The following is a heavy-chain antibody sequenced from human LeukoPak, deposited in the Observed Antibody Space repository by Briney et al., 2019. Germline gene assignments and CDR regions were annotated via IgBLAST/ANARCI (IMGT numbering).Heavy chain of an antibody. CDR2: IDGSGSST. CDR3: AREGHSSGNCGMFDI. Sequence: QPGGSLRLSCAASGFSLSSSVMHWVRQGPGKGLEYVSGIDGSGSSTHYANSLKDRFTISKDNSKNTLYLQMGSLRVEDMAVYYCAREGHSSGNCGMFDIWGQGTMVTVSS. V-gene: IGHV3-64*01. D-gene: IGHD3-22*01. J-gene: IGHJ3*02. CDR1: GFSLSSSV.